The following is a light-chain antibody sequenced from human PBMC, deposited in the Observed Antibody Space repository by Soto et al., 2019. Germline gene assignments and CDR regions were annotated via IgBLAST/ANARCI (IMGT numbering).Light chain of an antibody. J-gene: IGKJ2*01. V-gene: IGKV3-20*01. CDR3: QQYGSTRYT. CDR1: QSVSGSN. CDR2: GAS. Sequence: EIVLTQSPDTQSLSPGERATLSCRASQSVSGSNLAWYQQKPGQAPRLLIFGASSRATGIPDRFSGSGSGTDCTLTISRLDPEDFAVYYCQQYGSTRYTFGQGTKLEIK.